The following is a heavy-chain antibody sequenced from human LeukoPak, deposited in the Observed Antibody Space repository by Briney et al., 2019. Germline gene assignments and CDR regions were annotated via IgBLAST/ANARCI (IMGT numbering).Heavy chain of an antibody. CDR1: GGSISSYY. CDR2: IYYSGST. V-gene: IGHV4-59*01. Sequence: SETLSLTCTVSGGSISSYYWSWIRQPPGKGLEWIGYIYYSGSTNYNPSLKSRVTISVDTSKNQFSLKLSSVTAADTAMYYCARAGGKGYSYGYGTHFYFDYWGQGTLVTVSS. D-gene: IGHD5-18*01. J-gene: IGHJ4*02. CDR3: ARAGGKGYSYGYGTHFYFDY.